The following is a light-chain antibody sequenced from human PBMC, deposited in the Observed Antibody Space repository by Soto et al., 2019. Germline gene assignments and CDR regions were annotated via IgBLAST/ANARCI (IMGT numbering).Light chain of an antibody. J-gene: IGKJ1*01. V-gene: IGKV3-15*01. CDR3: HQYNKWPRT. CDR1: QSVDKD. CDR2: DAS. Sequence: EIVMTQSPATLSVSPGEGATLSCRPSQSVDKDLAWYRQKPGQAPSLLVYDASTRATGVPARFSGSGSGTEFTLTITSLPSEDFAVYFCHQYNKWPRTFGRGTKVEI.